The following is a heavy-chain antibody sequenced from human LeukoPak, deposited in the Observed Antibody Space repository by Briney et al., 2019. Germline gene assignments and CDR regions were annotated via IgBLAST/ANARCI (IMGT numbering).Heavy chain of an antibody. J-gene: IGHJ5*02. V-gene: IGHV4-34*01. CDR1: SGYFIGYY. Sequence: SETLSLICSVYSGYFIGYYWISILQPTAKKLEWIGEINHSGSTNYNPSLKSRVTISVDTSKNQFTLKLSSVTVADTAVYYCARGFGTGSYLDWFDPWGQGTLVTVSS. D-gene: IGHD3-10*01. CDR3: ARGFGTGSYLDWFDP. CDR2: INHSGST.